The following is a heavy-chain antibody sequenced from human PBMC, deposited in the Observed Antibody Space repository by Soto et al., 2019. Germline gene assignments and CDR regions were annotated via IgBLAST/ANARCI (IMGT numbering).Heavy chain of an antibody. Sequence: QGQLVQSGAEVKKPGASVKVSCGTSGFSFTSYSFHWVRQAPAQGLQWMGWINAGRGKTKYSQQFRGRVTFTWDISANTVYMELSRLTSEDTSVFYCARWIDNGYFDYWGQGTLVTVSA. CDR2: INAGRGKT. V-gene: IGHV1-3*01. CDR3: ARWIDNGYFDY. J-gene: IGHJ4*02. CDR1: GFSFTSYS. D-gene: IGHD4-17*01.